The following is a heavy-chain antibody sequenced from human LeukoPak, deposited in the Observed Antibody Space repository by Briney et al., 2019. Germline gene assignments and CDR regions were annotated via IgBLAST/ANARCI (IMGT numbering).Heavy chain of an antibody. D-gene: IGHD7-27*01. V-gene: IGHV3-53*01. CDR3: ARDRPSLTGDAFDI. J-gene: IGHJ3*02. Sequence: GGSLRLSCAASGFTVSNTYMSWVRQAPGKGLEWVSLIYTGGTTYYADSVKGRFTISRDNSKNTLYLQMHSLRAEDTAVYYCARDRPSLTGDAFDIWGQGTMVTVSS. CDR1: GFTVSNTY. CDR2: IYTGGTT.